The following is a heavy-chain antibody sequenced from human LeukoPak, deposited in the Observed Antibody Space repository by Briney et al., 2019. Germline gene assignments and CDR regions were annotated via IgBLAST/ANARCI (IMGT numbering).Heavy chain of an antibody. D-gene: IGHD4-17*01. CDR1: GYSISSGYY. Sequence: SETLSLXCTVSGYSISSGYYWGWIRQPPGKGLEWIGIIYHSGSTYYNPSLKSRVTISVDTSKNQFSLKLSSVTAADTAVYYCARAESAYGDSLDYWGQGTLVTVSS. V-gene: IGHV4-38-2*02. J-gene: IGHJ4*02. CDR2: IYHSGST. CDR3: ARAESAYGDSLDY.